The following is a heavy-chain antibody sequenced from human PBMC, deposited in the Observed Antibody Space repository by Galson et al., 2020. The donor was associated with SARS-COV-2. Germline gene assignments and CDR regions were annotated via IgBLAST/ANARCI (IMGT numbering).Heavy chain of an antibody. CDR3: SRIIVTAYYFSYMEV. Sequence: SETLSLTCAVSGGSISSSDWWGWVRQPPGKGLEWIGEIFHSGYTNYNPSLKSRVTMSLDTSKNQFSLKLSSVTAADTSLYYCSRIIVTAYYFSYMEVGGKGTTATVPS. CDR1: GGSISSSDW. J-gene: IGHJ6*03. CDR2: IFHSGYT. V-gene: IGHV4-4*02. D-gene: IGHD2-21*02.